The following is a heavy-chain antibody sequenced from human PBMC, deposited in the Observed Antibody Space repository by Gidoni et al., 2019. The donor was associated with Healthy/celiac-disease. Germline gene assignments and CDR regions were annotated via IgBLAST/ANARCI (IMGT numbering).Heavy chain of an antibody. CDR3: AKGVRGVGATGY. J-gene: IGHJ4*02. Sequence: EVQLLESGGGLVQPGGSLSLPCAAPGSTFSSYAISWCRQAPGKGLEWVSAISGSGGSTYYADSVKGRFTIARDNSKNTLYLQMNSLRAEDTAVYYCAKGVRGVGATGYWGQGTLVTVSS. D-gene: IGHD1-26*01. CDR1: GSTFSSYA. V-gene: IGHV3-23*01. CDR2: ISGSGGST.